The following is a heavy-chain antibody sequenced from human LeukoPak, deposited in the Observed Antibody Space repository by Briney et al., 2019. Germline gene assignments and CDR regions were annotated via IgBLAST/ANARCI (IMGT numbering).Heavy chain of an antibody. CDR2: ISAYNGNT. CDR1: GYTFTSYG. CDR3: ARDAYYDFWGAYYTGGDY. J-gene: IGHJ4*02. D-gene: IGHD3-3*01. Sequence: ASVKVSCKASGYTFTSYGISWVRQAPGQGLEWMGWISAYNGNTNYAQKLQGRVTMTTDTSTSTAYMELRSLRSDDTAVYYCARDAYYDFWGAYYTGGDYWGQGTLVTVSS. V-gene: IGHV1-18*01.